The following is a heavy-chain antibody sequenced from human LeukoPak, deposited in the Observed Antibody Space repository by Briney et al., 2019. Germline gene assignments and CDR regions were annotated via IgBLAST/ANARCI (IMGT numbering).Heavy chain of an antibody. Sequence: PGGSLRLSCAASGFTFSNYDMHWVRQATGRGLEWVSSIGTAADTYYPGSVKGRFTISRENAKSSLYLQMNSLRAGDTAVYYCARGPIVGITETKGYIDYRGQGILVTVSS. CDR2: IGTAADT. D-gene: IGHD1-7*01. V-gene: IGHV3-13*01. CDR1: GFTFSNYD. J-gene: IGHJ4*02. CDR3: ARGPIVGITETKGYIDY.